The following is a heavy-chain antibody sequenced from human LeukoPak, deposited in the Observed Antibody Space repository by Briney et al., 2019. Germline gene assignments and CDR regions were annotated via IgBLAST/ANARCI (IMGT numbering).Heavy chain of an antibody. J-gene: IGHJ3*01. CDR3: AKDLSLDPLIVGGSPIGAFDF. D-gene: IGHD3-22*01. Sequence: GGSLRLSCAASGFSFDDYAMHWVRQAPGKGLEWVSGISWNSDSIDYADSVKGRFTISRDNAKNSLYLQMNSLRAEDTALYYCAKDLSLDPLIVGGSPIGAFDFWGPGTMVTVSS. CDR2: ISWNSDSI. V-gene: IGHV3-9*01. CDR1: GFSFDDYA.